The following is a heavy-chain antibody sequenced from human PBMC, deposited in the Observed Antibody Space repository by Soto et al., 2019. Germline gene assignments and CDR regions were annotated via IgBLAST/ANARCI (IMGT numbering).Heavy chain of an antibody. CDR3: ARVPDR. Sequence: SETLSLTCVVSGGNLSSYYWSWIRQPPGKGLEWIGYIYYSGSTYYNPSLKSRVTISVDRSKNQFSLKLSSVTAADTAVYYCARVPDRWGQGTLVTVSS. CDR2: IYYSGST. V-gene: IGHV4-59*12. J-gene: IGHJ5*02. D-gene: IGHD2-2*01. CDR1: GGNLSSYY.